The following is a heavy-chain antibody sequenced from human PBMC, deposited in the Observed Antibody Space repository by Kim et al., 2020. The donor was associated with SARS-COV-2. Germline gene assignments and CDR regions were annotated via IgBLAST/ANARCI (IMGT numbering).Heavy chain of an antibody. V-gene: IGHV4-31*03. CDR3: ATSFSGYDFYQ. D-gene: IGHD5-12*01. CDR2: IYHSGFT. CDR1: GASIRGSNY. Sequence: SETLSLTCSVSGASIRGSNYWPLIRQHPGQGLEWIGSIYHSGFTYHNPSLKSRLTMSVDMSKNQFSLRLTSVTAADTAVYYCATSFSGYDFYQWGQGILVTVSP. J-gene: IGHJ4*02.